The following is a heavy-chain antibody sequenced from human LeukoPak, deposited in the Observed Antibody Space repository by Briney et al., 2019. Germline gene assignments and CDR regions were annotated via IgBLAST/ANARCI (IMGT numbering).Heavy chain of an antibody. CDR1: GFTVSSNY. Sequence: PGGSLRLSCAASGFTVSSNYMSWVRQAPGKGLEWVSVIYSGGSTYNADSVKGRFTISRDNAKNSLYLQLNSLRAEDTAVYYCARGGVYCGGDCVDYWGQGTLVTVSS. D-gene: IGHD2-21*02. CDR2: IYSGGST. J-gene: IGHJ4*02. V-gene: IGHV3-66*01. CDR3: ARGGVYCGGDCVDY.